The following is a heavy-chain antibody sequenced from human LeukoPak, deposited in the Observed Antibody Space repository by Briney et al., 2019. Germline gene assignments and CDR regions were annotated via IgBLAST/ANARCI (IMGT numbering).Heavy chain of an antibody. J-gene: IGHJ3*02. V-gene: IGHV4-30-2*01. CDR2: IYHSGST. CDR3: ARDEPRDGDYRAIGAFDI. CDR1: GGSISSGGYS. Sequence: SETLSLTCAVSGGSISSGGYSWSWIRQPPGKGLEWIGYIYHSGSTYYNPSLKSRVTISVDRSKNQFSLKLSSVTAADTAVYYCARDEPRDGDYRAIGAFDIWGQGTMVTVSS. D-gene: IGHD4-17*01.